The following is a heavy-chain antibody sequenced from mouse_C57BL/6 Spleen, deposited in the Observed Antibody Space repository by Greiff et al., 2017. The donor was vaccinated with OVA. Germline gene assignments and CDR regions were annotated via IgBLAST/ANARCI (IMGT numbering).Heavy chain of an antibody. Sequence: EVKLVESEGGLVQPGSSMKLSCTASGFTFSDYYMAWVRQVPEKGLEWVANINYDGSSTYYLDSLKSRFIISRDNAKNILYLQMSSLKSEDTATYYCARPYGRDYFDVWGTGTTVTVSS. V-gene: IGHV5-16*01. CDR3: ARPYGRDYFDV. J-gene: IGHJ1*03. CDR2: INYDGSST. CDR1: GFTFSDYY. D-gene: IGHD1-1*01.